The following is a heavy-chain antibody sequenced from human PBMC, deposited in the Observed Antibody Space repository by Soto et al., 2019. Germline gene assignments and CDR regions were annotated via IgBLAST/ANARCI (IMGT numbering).Heavy chain of an antibody. CDR3: AHRVYYYDSSGYYSYAEYFQH. CDR1: GFSISTSGVG. V-gene: IGHV2-5*02. CDR2: ISWDDDK. D-gene: IGHD3-22*01. J-gene: IGHJ1*01. Sequence: QITLKDSGPTLVQPTQPLTLTCTFSGFSISTSGVGVGWIRQPPGKALKRLPLISWDDDKRYSPALKTKLTITKNTTKHAVCVTMPNMDPMDTATYYLAHRVYYYDSSGYYSYAEYFQHWGQATLVTLSS.